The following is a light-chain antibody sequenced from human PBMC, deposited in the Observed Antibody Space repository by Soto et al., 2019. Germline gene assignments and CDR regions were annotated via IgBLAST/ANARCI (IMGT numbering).Light chain of an antibody. Sequence: EIVMTQSPATLSVSPGERATLSCRASQSVSSNLAWYQQKPGQAPRLLIYGASTRATGIPARFSGSGSGTEVTLINGSLQSEDFAFYYCHLVNTFGQGTKVEIK. V-gene: IGKV3-15*01. J-gene: IGKJ1*01. CDR3: HLVNT. CDR2: GAS. CDR1: QSVSSN.